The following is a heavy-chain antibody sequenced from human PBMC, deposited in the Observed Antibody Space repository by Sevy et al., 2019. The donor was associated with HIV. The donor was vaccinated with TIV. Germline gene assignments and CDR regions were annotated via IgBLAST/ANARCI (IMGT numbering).Heavy chain of an antibody. J-gene: IGHJ4*02. D-gene: IGHD2-2*01. CDR1: GFILRTYA. V-gene: IGHV3-23*01. Sequence: SLRLSCAASGFILRTYAMSWVRQARGKGLGCVSGISGSTGITYYADSVKGRFTISRDNSKNTLYLDMDSLRAEDTAIYYCTKLVRLVVPDHFDYWGQGTLVTVSS. CDR2: ISGSTGIT. CDR3: TKLVRLVVPDHFDY.